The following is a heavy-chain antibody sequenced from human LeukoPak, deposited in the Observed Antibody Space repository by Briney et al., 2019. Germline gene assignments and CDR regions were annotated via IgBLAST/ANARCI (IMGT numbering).Heavy chain of an antibody. Sequence: SQTLSLTCTVSGGSISSGGYYWSWIRQPPGKGLEWIGYIYHSGSTYYNPSLKSRVTISVDTSKNQFSLKLSSVTAADTAVYYCARVGDYYGSGSYLDIWGQGTMVTVSS. CDR1: GGSISSGGYY. CDR3: ARVGDYYGSGSYLDI. J-gene: IGHJ3*02. V-gene: IGHV4-30-2*01. D-gene: IGHD3-10*01. CDR2: IYHSGST.